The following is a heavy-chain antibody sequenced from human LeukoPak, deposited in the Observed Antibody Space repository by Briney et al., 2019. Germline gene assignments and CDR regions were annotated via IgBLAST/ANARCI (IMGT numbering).Heavy chain of an antibody. D-gene: IGHD3-3*01. Sequence: SETPSLTCAVYGGSFSGYYWSWIRQPPGKGLEWIGEINHSGSTNYNPSLKSRVTISVDTSKNQFSLKLSSVTAADTAVYYCARVITIFGYYYYYMDVWGKGTTVTVSS. J-gene: IGHJ6*03. V-gene: IGHV4-34*01. CDR1: GGSFSGYY. CDR2: INHSGST. CDR3: ARVITIFGYYYYYMDV.